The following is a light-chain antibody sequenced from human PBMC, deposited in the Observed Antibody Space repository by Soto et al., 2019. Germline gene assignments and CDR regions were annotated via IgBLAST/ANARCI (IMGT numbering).Light chain of an antibody. CDR2: GAS. Sequence: EIVMTQSPATLSVSPGERATLSCRARQSISTNLAWYQQKPGQAPRLLISGASTRATGFPARFSGSGSGTEFTLTISSLQSEDFAVYYCQQYNNWPPTFGQGTKVEVK. CDR1: QSISTN. CDR3: QQYNNWPPT. J-gene: IGKJ1*01. V-gene: IGKV3-15*01.